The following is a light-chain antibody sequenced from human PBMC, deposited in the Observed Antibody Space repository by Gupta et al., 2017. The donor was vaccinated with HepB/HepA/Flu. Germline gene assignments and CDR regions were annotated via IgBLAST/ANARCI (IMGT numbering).Light chain of an antibody. Sequence: QPALTRPAAVTGSSAQSITISCTGTSSDVGDYNYLSWYQEPPGKAPKLMLYDVSNRPSGVSNSFSGSKSGNTASLTISGRQEEDEADYYCSTATSTSAVVFGGGTRLTVL. CDR2: DVS. CDR3: STATSTSAVV. V-gene: IGLV2-14*01. CDR1: SSDVGDYNY. J-gene: IGLJ2*01.